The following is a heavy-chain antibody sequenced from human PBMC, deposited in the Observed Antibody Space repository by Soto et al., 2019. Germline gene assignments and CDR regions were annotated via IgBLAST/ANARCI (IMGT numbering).Heavy chain of an antibody. CDR3: ARDPGIQLWLINYYYGMDG. J-gene: IGHJ6*02. CDR2: IWYDGSNK. Sequence: PGLFLSISWASSGFHCRSYGMRWVSAPNSKGLEWVAVIWYDGSNKYYADSVKGRFTISRDNSKNTLYLQMNSLRAEDTAVYYCARDPGIQLWLINYYYGMDGWGQRTTVTVSS. CDR1: GFHCRSYG. V-gene: IGHV3-33*01. D-gene: IGHD5-18*01.